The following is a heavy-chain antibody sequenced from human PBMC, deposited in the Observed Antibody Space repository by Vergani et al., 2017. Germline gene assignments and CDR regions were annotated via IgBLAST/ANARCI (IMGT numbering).Heavy chain of an antibody. J-gene: IGHJ4*02. D-gene: IGHD2/OR15-2a*01. CDR1: GYTFSSYG. V-gene: IGHV1-18*01. CDR2: ISAYNGKT. CDR3: ARDFAGECNSDRCYTGGL. Sequence: QVHLVQSGAEVKKPGASVKVSCKTSGYTFSSYGISWVRQAPGQGLEWMGWISAYNGKTDYAQKVKGRVTMTTDTSTSTAYMVLWGVGSDDTAVYYCARDFAGECNSDRCYTGGLWGQGTLVTVSS.